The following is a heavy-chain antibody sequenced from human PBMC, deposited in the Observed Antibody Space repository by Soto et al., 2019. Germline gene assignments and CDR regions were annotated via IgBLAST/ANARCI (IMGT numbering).Heavy chain of an antibody. CDR3: ASRDPGTSVDY. D-gene: IGHD1-7*01. CDR1: GGSFTSNNW. CDR2: IYRTGST. V-gene: IGHV4-4*02. Sequence: PSETLSLTCAVSGGSFTSNNWWTWVRQPPGQGLEWIGEIYRTGSTNYNPSLKSRVTISLDKSENQFTLKVTSLTAADTAVYYCASRDPGTSVDYWGQGTLVTVSS. J-gene: IGHJ4*02.